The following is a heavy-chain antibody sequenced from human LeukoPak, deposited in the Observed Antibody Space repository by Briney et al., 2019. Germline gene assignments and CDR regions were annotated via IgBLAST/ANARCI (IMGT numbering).Heavy chain of an antibody. CDR3: AKRGAPCSGGSCYSPY. D-gene: IGHD2-15*01. J-gene: IGHJ4*02. CDR2: ISGSGGST. V-gene: IGHV3-23*01. CDR1: GFTFSSYG. Sequence: GGSLRLSCAASGFTFSSYGMSWVRQAPGKGLEWVSAISGSGGSTYYADSAKGRFTISRDNSKNTLYLQMNSLRAEDTAVYYCAKRGAPCSGGSCYSPYWGQGTLVTVSS.